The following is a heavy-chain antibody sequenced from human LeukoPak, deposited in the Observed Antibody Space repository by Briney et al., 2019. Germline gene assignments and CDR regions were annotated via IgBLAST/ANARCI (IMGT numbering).Heavy chain of an antibody. J-gene: IGHJ5*02. CDR1: GGSISSSSYY. CDR3: ARHLRFLEWLLFGWFDP. V-gene: IGHV4-39*01. D-gene: IGHD3-3*01. CDR2: IYYSGST. Sequence: SETLSLTCTVSGGSISSSSYYWGWIRQPPGKGLEWIGSIYYSGSTCYNPSLKSRVTISVDTSKNQFSLKLSSVTAADTAVYYCARHLRFLEWLLFGWFDPWGQGTLVTVSS.